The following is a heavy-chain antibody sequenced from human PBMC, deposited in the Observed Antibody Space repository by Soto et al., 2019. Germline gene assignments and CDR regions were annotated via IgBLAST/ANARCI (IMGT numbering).Heavy chain of an antibody. V-gene: IGHV4-59*08. CDR1: GGSFSGYY. CDR3: ARHDMVRDKYGMDV. J-gene: IGHJ6*02. Sequence: SETLSLTCAVYGGSFSGYYWSWIRQPPGKGLEWIGYIYYSGSTNYNPSLKSRVTISVDTSKNQFSLKLSSVTAADTAVYYCARHDMVRDKYGMDVWGQGTTVTVSS. CDR2: IYYSGST. D-gene: IGHD3-10*01.